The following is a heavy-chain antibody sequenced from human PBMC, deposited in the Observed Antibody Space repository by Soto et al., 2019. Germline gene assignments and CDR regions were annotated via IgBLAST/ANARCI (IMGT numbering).Heavy chain of an antibody. Sequence: GSLRLSCAASGFTFSSYAMSWVRQAPGKGLEWVSAISGSGGSTYYADSVKGRFTISRDNSKNTLYLQMNSLRAEDTAVYYCAKDGGTYSLAWGCAFDIWGQGTMVTVSS. CDR3: AKDGGTYSLAWGCAFDI. CDR2: ISGSGGST. V-gene: IGHV3-23*01. CDR1: GFTFSSYA. D-gene: IGHD5-18*01. J-gene: IGHJ3*02.